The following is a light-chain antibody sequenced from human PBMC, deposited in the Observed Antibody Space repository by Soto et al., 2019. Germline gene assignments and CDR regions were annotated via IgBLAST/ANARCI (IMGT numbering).Light chain of an antibody. J-gene: IGLJ2*01. CDR1: TSNIGYNF. CDR3: ATWESSLSIAV. V-gene: IGLV1-51*02. Sequence: QSVLTQPPSVSAAPGQRVTISYSGSTSNIGYNFVSWYQQFPGAAPKLLIFENDKRVSGTPDRFSGSKSGTSGTLAITGLQTGDEADYYCATWESSLSIAVFGGGTKPPS. CDR2: END.